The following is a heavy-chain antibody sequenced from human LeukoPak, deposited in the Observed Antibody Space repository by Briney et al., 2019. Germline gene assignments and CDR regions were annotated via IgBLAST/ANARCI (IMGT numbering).Heavy chain of an antibody. Sequence: GGSLRLSCAASGFTFDDYAMHWVRQAPGKGLEWVSGISWNSGSIGYADSVKGRFTISRDNAKNSLYLQMNSLRAEDTALYYFAKDRHSSGFHDAFDIWGQGTMVTVSS. CDR2: ISWNSGSI. J-gene: IGHJ3*02. D-gene: IGHD6-19*01. CDR3: AKDRHSSGFHDAFDI. V-gene: IGHV3-9*01. CDR1: GFTFDDYA.